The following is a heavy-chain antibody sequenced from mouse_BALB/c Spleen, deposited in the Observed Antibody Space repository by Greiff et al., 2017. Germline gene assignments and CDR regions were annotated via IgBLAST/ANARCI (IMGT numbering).Heavy chain of an antibody. CDR2: INSNGGST. J-gene: IGHJ3*01. D-gene: IGHD2-2*01. V-gene: IGHV5-6-3*01. CDR3: ARDSVTTGFAY. Sequence: DVMLVESGGGLVQPGGSLKLSCAASGFTFSSYGMSWVRQTPDKRLELVATINSNGGSTYYPDSVKGRFTISRDNAKNTLYLQMSSLKSEDTAMYYCARDSVTTGFAYWGQGTLVTVSA. CDR1: GFTFSSYG.